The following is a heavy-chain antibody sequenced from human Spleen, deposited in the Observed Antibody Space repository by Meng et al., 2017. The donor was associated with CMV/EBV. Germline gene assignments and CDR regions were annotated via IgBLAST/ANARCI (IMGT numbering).Heavy chain of an antibody. CDR1: SCSTGSGIYY. V-gene: IGHV4-61*02. CDR2: INTSGIT. D-gene: IGHD2-2*01. CDR3: AREYCSSYNCFDP. Sequence: GLLLYQGPDLVRPSRALAPTCTDSSCSTGSGIYYRSLIRQPAGKELEWIWRINTSGITNYNPSLKSRVTISVDTSKNQFSLKLSSVTAADTAVYYCAREYCSSYNCFDPWGQGTLVTVSS. J-gene: IGHJ5*02.